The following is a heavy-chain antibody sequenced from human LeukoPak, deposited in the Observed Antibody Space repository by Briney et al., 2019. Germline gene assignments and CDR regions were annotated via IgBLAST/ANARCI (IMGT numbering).Heavy chain of an antibody. CDR1: GFTFRNYG. J-gene: IGHJ4*02. D-gene: IGHD2-15*01. V-gene: IGHV3-23*01. CDR3: APVLRGAAWSPDY. CDR2: VSDSGSSA. Sequence: GGSLRLSCAASGFTFRNYGMSWVRQAPGKGLEWVSVVSDSGSSAYYTDSVKGRFTISRDNSKNTLYLQMNSLRAEDTAVYYCAPVLRGAAWSPDYWGQGTLVTVSS.